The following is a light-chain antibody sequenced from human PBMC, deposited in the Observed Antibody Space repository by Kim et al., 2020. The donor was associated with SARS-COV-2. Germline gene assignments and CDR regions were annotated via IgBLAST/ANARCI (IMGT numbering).Light chain of an antibody. J-gene: IGLJ2*01. CDR1: SNDVGGYNS. CDR2: GVS. Sequence: QSALTQPASVSGSPGQSITISCTGTSNDVGGYNSVSWYRHHPGKAPKLMIYGVSKRPSGVSNRFSGSKSGNTASLTISGLQADDEADYYCTSNTINYVLVFGGGTKLTVL. V-gene: IGLV2-14*03. CDR3: TSNTINYVLV.